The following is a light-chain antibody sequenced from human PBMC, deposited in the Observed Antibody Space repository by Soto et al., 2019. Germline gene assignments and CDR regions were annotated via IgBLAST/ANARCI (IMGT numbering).Light chain of an antibody. V-gene: IGLV6-57*01. CDR3: QSYDSSNPVV. Sequence: NFMLTQPHSVSESSGKTVTISCTRSSGSIASNYVQWYQQRPGSSPTTVIYDDNQRPSGVPDRFSGSIDSSSNSASLTISGLKTEDEADYYCQSYDSSNPVVFGGGTKVTVL. J-gene: IGLJ2*01. CDR2: DDN. CDR1: SGSIASNY.